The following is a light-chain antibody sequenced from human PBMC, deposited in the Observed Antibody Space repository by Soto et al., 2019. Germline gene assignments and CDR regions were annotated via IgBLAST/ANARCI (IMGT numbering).Light chain of an antibody. J-gene: IGLJ2*01. CDR3: GTWDSGLNGVV. CDR1: SSNIGNNH. Sequence: QSVLTQPPSVSAAPGQKVTISCSGSSSNIGNNHVSWYQHLPGTAPKLLIYDNNKRPSGIPDRFSGSKSGTSTGLQTGDEADYYCGTWDSGLNGVVIGGGTKLTVL. V-gene: IGLV1-51*01. CDR2: DNN.